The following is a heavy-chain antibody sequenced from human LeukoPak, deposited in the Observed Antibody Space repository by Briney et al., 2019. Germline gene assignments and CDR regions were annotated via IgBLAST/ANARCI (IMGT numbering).Heavy chain of an antibody. V-gene: IGHV4-39*07. D-gene: IGHD4-17*01. CDR3: ARLWVNYGDYVRWFDP. Sequence: SETLSLTCTVSGGSISSSSYHWGWIRQPPGKGLEWIGSIYYSGSTYYNPSLKSRVTISVDTSKNQFSLKLSSVTAADTAVYYCARLWVNYGDYVRWFDPWGQGTLVTVSS. CDR1: GGSISSSSYH. J-gene: IGHJ5*02. CDR2: IYYSGST.